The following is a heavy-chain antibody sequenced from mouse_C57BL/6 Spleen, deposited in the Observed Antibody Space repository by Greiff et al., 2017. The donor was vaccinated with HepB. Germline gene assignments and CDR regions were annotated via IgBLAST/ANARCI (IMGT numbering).Heavy chain of an antibody. CDR1: GYTFTSYW. D-gene: IGHD2-4*01. CDR3: ARGDYDGLYYAMDY. V-gene: IGHV1-52*01. J-gene: IGHJ4*01. CDR2: IDPSDSET. Sequence: QVQLQQPGAELVRPGSSVKLSCKASGYTFTSYWMHWVKQRPIQGLEWISNIDPSDSETHYNQKFKDKATLTVDKSSSTAYMQLSSLTSEDSAVYYCARGDYDGLYYAMDYWGQGTSVTVSS.